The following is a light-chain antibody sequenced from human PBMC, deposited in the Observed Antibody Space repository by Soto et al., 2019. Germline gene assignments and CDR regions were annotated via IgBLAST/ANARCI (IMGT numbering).Light chain of an antibody. CDR2: GAS. V-gene: IGKV3-15*01. J-gene: IGKJ1*01. Sequence: EIVLTQSPGTLSVSPGERATLSCRASKSVSSKVAWYEQKPGQAPRLHFYGASTGASGIPARFTGSGSETEVTLSINSLQSEYLSVYYSQQYNNWPGTFGQGTKVEIK. CDR3: QQYNNWPGT. CDR1: KSVSSK.